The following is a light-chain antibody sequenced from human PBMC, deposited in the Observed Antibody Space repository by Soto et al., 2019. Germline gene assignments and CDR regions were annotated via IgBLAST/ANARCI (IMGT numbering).Light chain of an antibody. CDR3: HQYNSYWT. Sequence: DTQMTPSPSTLSASVGDRVTITCRASQSIGSWLAWYQQTPGKAPKLLIYKTSILENGVPSRFSGSGSGTEFTLSISSLQPDDFATYYCHQYNSYWTFGQGTKVDIK. CDR2: KTS. J-gene: IGKJ1*01. CDR1: QSIGSW. V-gene: IGKV1-5*03.